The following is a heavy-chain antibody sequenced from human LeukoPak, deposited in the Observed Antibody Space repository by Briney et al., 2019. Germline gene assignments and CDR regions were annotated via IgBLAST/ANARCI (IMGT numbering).Heavy chain of an antibody. Sequence: GASVKVSCKASGGTFSSYAISWVRQAPGQGLEWMGWINPNSGGTNYAQKFQGRVTMTRDTSISTAYMELSRLRSDDTAVYYCARTVFADAFDIWGQGTMVTVSS. CDR3: ARTVFADAFDI. CDR1: GGTFSSYA. V-gene: IGHV1-2*02. D-gene: IGHD2-21*01. J-gene: IGHJ3*02. CDR2: INPNSGGT.